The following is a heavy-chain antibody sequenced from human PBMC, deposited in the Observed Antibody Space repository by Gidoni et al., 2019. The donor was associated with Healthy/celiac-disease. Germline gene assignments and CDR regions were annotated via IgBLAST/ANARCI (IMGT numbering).Heavy chain of an antibody. J-gene: IGHJ6*02. D-gene: IGHD1-1*01. Sequence: QVQLQQSGPGLVKPSQTLSLTCAIPGDSVSSNSAAWNWIRQSPSRGLEWLGRTYYRSKWYNDYAVSVKNRITITPNTSKNQFSLQLNSVTPEDTAVYYCARGINLEANYYYYGMDVWGQGTTVTVSS. V-gene: IGHV6-1*01. CDR1: GDSVSSNSAA. CDR2: TYYRSKWYN. CDR3: ARGINLEANYYYYGMDV.